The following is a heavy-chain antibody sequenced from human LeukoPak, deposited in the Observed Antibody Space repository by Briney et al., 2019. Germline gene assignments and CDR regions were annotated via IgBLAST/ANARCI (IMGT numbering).Heavy chain of an antibody. Sequence: GRSLRLSCAASGFTFGSYAMHWVRQAPGKGLEWVAVISYDGSNKYYADSVKGRFTISRDNSKNTLYLQMNSLRAEDTAVYYCARDREDDSSGYYYDYWGQGTLVTVSS. CDR2: ISYDGSNK. J-gene: IGHJ4*02. V-gene: IGHV3-30-3*01. CDR1: GFTFGSYA. CDR3: ARDREDDSSGYYYDY. D-gene: IGHD3-22*01.